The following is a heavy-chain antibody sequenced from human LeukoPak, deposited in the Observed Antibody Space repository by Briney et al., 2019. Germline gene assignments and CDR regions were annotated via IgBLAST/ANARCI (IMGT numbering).Heavy chain of an antibody. CDR1: GGSISSSSYY. CDR2: IYYSGST. CDR3: ARHRMYYYDSSGRGVADAFDI. V-gene: IGHV4-39*01. J-gene: IGHJ3*02. D-gene: IGHD3-22*01. Sequence: SETLSLTCTVSGGSISSSSYYWGWIRQPPGTGLEWIGSIYYSGSTYYNPSLKSRVTISVDTSKNQFSLKLSSVTAADTAVYYCARHRMYYYDSSGRGVADAFDIWGQGTMVTVSS.